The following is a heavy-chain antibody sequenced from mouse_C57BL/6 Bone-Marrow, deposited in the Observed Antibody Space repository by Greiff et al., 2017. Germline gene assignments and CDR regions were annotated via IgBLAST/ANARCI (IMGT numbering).Heavy chain of an antibody. CDR1: GYTFTDYY. D-gene: IGHD1-1*01. CDR3: AKGPTTTVVATRYFDY. Sequence: EVQLQQSGPELVKPGASVKISCKASGYTFTDYYMNWVKQSHGKSLEWIGDINPNNGGTSYNQKFKGKATLTVDKSSSTAYMELRSLTSEDSAVYYCAKGPTTTVVATRYFDYWGQGTT. V-gene: IGHV1-26*01. J-gene: IGHJ2*01. CDR2: INPNNGGT.